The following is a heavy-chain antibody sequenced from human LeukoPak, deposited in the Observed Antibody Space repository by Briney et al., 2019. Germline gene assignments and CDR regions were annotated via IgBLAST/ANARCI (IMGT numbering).Heavy chain of an antibody. J-gene: IGHJ6*03. CDR3: AKDGGNYGFMDV. Sequence: GSLRLSCAASGFTFSSYGMHWVRQAPGKGLEWVAFIRYDGSNKYYADSVKGRFTISRDNSKNTLYLQMNSLRAEDTAVYYCAKDGGNYGFMDVWGKGTTVTVSS. CDR2: IRYDGSNK. CDR1: GFTFSSYG. V-gene: IGHV3-30*02. D-gene: IGHD4-11*01.